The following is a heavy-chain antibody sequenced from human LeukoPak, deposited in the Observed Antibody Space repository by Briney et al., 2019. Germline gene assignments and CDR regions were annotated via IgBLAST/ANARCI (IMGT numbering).Heavy chain of an antibody. Sequence: SETLSLTCTVSGGSISDYYWTWIRQSPGTGLEWIGYMDYSGSTAYNPSLKSRVTKSIDTSKKQFSLELSSVTAADTAIYFCARRKRGSGGPFDYWGQGTLVTVSS. CDR3: ARRKRGSGGPFDY. D-gene: IGHD6-19*01. J-gene: IGHJ4*02. CDR2: MDYSGST. V-gene: IGHV4-59*08. CDR1: GGSISDYY.